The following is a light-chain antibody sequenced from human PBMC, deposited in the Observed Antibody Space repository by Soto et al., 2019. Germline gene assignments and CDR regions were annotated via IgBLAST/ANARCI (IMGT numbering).Light chain of an antibody. V-gene: IGKV1-39*01. CDR3: QQSYNTPLT. Sequence: DIQMTQSPSSLSASVGDRVTITCRASQSISSYLNWYQQKPGKAPKLLIYAASSLQSGVPSRFSGSGSGTDCTLIISSLQHEDFATYYCQQSYNTPLTFGQGTKLENK. CDR2: AAS. CDR1: QSISSY. J-gene: IGKJ2*01.